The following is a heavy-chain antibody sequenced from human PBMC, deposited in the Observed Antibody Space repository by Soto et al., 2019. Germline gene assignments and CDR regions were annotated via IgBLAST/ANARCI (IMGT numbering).Heavy chain of an antibody. D-gene: IGHD3-9*01. V-gene: IGHV3-33*08. J-gene: IGHJ4*02. Sequence: QVQLVESGGGVVQPGGSLRLSCAASGFTFSYYGFHWVRQAPGKGLEWVAVMHTGGNEKYYVDSVKGRFTVSRDDSRNMVYLEMNGLRAEDTDEYFCARDADTTGHYSHFDLWGRGALVAVS. CDR3: ARDADTTGHYSHFDL. CDR1: GFTFSYYG. CDR2: MHTGGNEK.